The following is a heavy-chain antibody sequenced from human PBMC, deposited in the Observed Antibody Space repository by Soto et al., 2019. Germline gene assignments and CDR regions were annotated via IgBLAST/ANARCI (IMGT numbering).Heavy chain of an antibody. Sequence: QVQLVQSGAEVKKPGSSVKVSCKASADTFTGYTVTWVRQAPGQGLEWVGRVIPILGASNFAQKFQGRVTXSXEXXNDPAYTVQPKLCYVCGAGCYCASDRVRDVSNFSSWGRETLVTVSS. CDR3: ASDRVRDVSNFSS. J-gene: IGHJ5*02. D-gene: IGHD2-21*01. CDR2: VIPILGAS. V-gene: IGHV1-69*08. CDR1: ADTFTGYT.